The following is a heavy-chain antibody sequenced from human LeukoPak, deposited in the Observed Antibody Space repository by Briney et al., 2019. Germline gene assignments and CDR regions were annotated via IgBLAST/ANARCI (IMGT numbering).Heavy chain of an antibody. CDR1: GYTFKNYY. D-gene: IGHD2-2*01. CDR2: INPNSGGT. CDR3: LRAVVVPAASRSYYYYYMDV. Sequence: ASVTVSCKASGYTFKNYYMHWVRQAPGQGLEWMGWINPNSGGTIYAQKFQGRVTMTTDTSISTAYMDLSSLRSDDTAVYYCLRAVVVPAASRSYYYYYMDVWGRGTTVTVSS. J-gene: IGHJ6*03. V-gene: IGHV1-2*02.